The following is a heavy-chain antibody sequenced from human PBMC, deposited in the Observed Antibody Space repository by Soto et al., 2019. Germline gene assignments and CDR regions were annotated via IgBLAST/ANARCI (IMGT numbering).Heavy chain of an antibody. CDR3: AKDYARIGGRYGTDV. V-gene: IGHV3-30*18. Sequence: PGGSLRLSCAASGFTFSSYGMHWVRQAPGKGLEWVAVISYDGSNKYYADSVKGRFTISRDNSKNTLYLQMNSLRAEDTAVYYCAKDYARIGGRYGTDVWGQGTMVTVSS. D-gene: IGHD2-15*01. CDR2: ISYDGSNK. J-gene: IGHJ6*02. CDR1: GFTFSSYG.